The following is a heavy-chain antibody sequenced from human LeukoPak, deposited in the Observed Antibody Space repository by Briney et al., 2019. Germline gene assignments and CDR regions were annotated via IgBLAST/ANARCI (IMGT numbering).Heavy chain of an antibody. Sequence: GGSLRLSCAASGFTFRSYWMSWVRQAPGRGLEWVANIKQDGSEKYYVDSVKGRFTISRDNAKNSLYLQMNSLRAEDTAVYYCARRGSGSYGPKGFDYWGQGTLVTVSS. D-gene: IGHD3-10*01. J-gene: IGHJ4*02. CDR1: GFTFRSYW. CDR3: ARRGSGSYGPKGFDY. V-gene: IGHV3-7*01. CDR2: IKQDGSEK.